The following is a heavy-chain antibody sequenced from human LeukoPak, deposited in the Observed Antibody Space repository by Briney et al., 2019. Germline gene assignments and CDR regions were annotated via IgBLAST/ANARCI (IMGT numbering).Heavy chain of an antibody. CDR1: GDSVSSNSAA. CDR3: ARDIRYSSSSGGTYYFDY. J-gene: IGHJ4*02. D-gene: IGHD6-6*01. CDR2: TYYRSKWYN. V-gene: IGHV6-1*01. Sequence: SQTLSLTCAISGDSVSSNSAAWNWIRQSPSRGLEWLGRTYYRSKWYNDYAVSVKSRITINPDTSKNQFSLQLNSVTPEDTAVYYCARDIRYSSSSGGTYYFDYWGQGTLVTVSS.